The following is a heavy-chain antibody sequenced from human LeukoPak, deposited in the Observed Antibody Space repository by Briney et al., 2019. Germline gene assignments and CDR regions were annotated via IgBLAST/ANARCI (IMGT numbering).Heavy chain of an antibody. Sequence: SETLSLTCTVSGGSISSGSYYCGWIRQPPGRGLEWIGSIYHSGNTYYNPSLKSRVTLSVDTSKNQFSLKLSSVTAADTAVYYCAGSNYDNWFDPWGQGTLVSVSS. D-gene: IGHD3-10*01. V-gene: IGHV4-39*01. CDR2: IYHSGNT. J-gene: IGHJ5*02. CDR1: GGSISSGSYY. CDR3: AGSNYDNWFDP.